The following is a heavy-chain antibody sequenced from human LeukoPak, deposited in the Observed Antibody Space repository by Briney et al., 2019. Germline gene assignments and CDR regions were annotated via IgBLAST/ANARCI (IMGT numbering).Heavy chain of an antibody. CDR2: ISSSSSYT. V-gene: IGHV3-11*05. D-gene: IGHD3-9*01. CDR1: GFTFSSFD. Sequence: SGGSLRLSCAASGFTFSSFDMTWVRQAPGKGLEWVSYISSSSSYTNYADSVKGRSTISRDNAKNSLYLQMNSLRAEDTAVYYCARAVTNYDILTGYYMDYFDYWGQGTLVTVSS. J-gene: IGHJ4*02. CDR3: ARAVTNYDILTGYYMDYFDY.